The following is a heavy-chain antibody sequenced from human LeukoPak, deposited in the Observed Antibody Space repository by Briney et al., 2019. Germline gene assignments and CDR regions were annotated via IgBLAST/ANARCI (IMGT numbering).Heavy chain of an antibody. CDR1: GFTFSSYW. Sequence: GGPLRLSCAASGFTFSSYWMNWARQAPGKGLEWVASINHNGNVNYYVDSVKGRFTISRDNAKNSLYLQMSNLRAEDTAVYFCARGGGLDVWGQGATVTVSS. J-gene: IGHJ6*02. CDR3: ARGGGLDV. D-gene: IGHD3-16*01. V-gene: IGHV3-7*03. CDR2: INHNGNVN.